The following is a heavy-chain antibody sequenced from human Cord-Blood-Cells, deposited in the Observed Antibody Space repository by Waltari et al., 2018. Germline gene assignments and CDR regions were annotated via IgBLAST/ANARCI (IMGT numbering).Heavy chain of an antibody. J-gene: IGHJ6*03. D-gene: IGHD2-2*02. CDR3: AAVGHCSSTSCYRGYYYYMDV. Sequence: QMQLVQSGPEVKKPGTSVKVSCKASGFTFTSSAVQWVRQARGQRFEWIGWIVVGSGNTNNAQKFQERVTITRDMSTSTAYMELSSLRSEDTAVYYCAAVGHCSSTSCYRGYYYYMDVWGKGTTVTVSS. V-gene: IGHV1-58*01. CDR2: IVVGSGNT. CDR1: GFTFTSSA.